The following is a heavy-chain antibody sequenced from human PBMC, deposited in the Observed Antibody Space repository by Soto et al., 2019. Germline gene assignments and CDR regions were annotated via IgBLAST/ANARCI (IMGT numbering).Heavy chain of an antibody. V-gene: IGHV3-30*18. CDR3: AKGEVRGIIPSYFDY. CDR2: ISNDGSNE. J-gene: IGHJ4*02. CDR1: GFTFRWFG. Sequence: HPGGSLRLSCAGSGFTFRWFGMNWVRQAPGKGLEWVARISNDGSNEYYVDSVKGRFTISRDNSKNTPYLQMDSLRAEDTAVYYCAKGEVRGIIPSYFDYWGLGTLVTVSS. D-gene: IGHD3-10*01.